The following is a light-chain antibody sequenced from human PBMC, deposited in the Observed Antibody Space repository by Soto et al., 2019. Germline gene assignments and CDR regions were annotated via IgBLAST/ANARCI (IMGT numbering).Light chain of an antibody. Sequence: DIHMTQSPSSLSASVGYRFTITCRARQNINSYLNWYQQKPGKAPELLIYAASSLQSGVPSRLSGSGSGTYFTLTVSSLQPEDFATYYCHQSYDIPTFGQGTRLEIK. CDR3: HQSYDIPT. J-gene: IGKJ5*01. CDR2: AAS. V-gene: IGKV1-39*01. CDR1: QNINSY.